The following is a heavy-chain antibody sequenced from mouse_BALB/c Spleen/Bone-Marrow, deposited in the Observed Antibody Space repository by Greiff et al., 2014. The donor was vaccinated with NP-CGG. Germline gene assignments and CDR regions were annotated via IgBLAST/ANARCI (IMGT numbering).Heavy chain of an antibody. V-gene: IGHV3-1*02. D-gene: IGHD4-1*01. J-gene: IGHJ4*01. CDR2: IHYSGTT. CDR1: GYSITSYYS. CDR3: ARFAGTPYTMDY. Sequence: VQLQQSGPDLVKPSQSLSLTCTVTGYSITSYYSWHWIRQFPGNKLEWMGYIHYSGTTVYNPSLKSRISITRDTSNNQFFLQLNSVTTEDTATYYCARFAGTPYTMDYWGQGTSVTASS.